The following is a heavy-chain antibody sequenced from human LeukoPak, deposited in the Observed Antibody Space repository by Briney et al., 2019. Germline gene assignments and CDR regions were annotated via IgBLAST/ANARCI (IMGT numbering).Heavy chain of an antibody. CDR3: ARGRAYYDFWSGRPFDY. V-gene: IGHV4-34*01. CDR2: INHSGST. J-gene: IGHJ4*02. CDR1: GGSFSGYY. Sequence: SETLSLTCAVYGGSFSGYYWSWIRQPPGKGLERIGEINHSGSTNYNPSLKSRVTISVDTSKNQFSLKLSSVTAADTAVYYCARGRAYYDFWSGRPFDYWGQGTLVTVSS. D-gene: IGHD3-3*01.